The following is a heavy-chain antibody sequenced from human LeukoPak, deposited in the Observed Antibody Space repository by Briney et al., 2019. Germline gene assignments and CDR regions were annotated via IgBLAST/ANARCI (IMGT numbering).Heavy chain of an antibody. CDR1: GGSIDSYH. J-gene: IGHJ1*01. CDR2: ISSNGGT. Sequence: SETLSLTCSVSGGSIDSYHCSWIRQPAGKGLEWIGRISSNGGTIYNPSLKSRVTISLDKSKNQVSLKLSSMMAADTARYYCVRGGGWWELPTWGQGTLVIVSS. D-gene: IGHD4-23*01. V-gene: IGHV4-4*07. CDR3: VRGGGWWELPT.